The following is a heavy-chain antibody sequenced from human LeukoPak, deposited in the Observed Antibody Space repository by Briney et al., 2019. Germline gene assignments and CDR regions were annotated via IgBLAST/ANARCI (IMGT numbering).Heavy chain of an antibody. J-gene: IGHJ3*02. CDR1: GFSFTSYA. CDR2: ISSSSSYI. D-gene: IGHD6-13*01. CDR3: AREAAARHDAFDI. V-gene: IGHV3-21*01. Sequence: PGGSLRLSCSASGFSFTSYAMNWVRQAPGKGLEWVSSISSSSSYIYYADSVKGRFTISRDNAKNSLYLQMNSLRAEDTAVYYCAREAAARHDAFDIWGQGTMVTVSS.